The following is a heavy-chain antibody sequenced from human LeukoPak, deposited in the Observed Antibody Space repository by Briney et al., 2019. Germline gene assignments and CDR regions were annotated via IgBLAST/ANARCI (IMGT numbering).Heavy chain of an antibody. CDR2: ISSNTNTK. Sequence: GGSLRLSCAASGFIFSSHNMNWLRQAPGKGLEWISYISSNTNTKYYADSVKGRFTISRDNAKNSLYLQMNSLRAEDTAVYYCATPKAVSDAFGIWGQGTMVTVSS. J-gene: IGHJ3*02. V-gene: IGHV3-48*01. CDR3: ATPKAVSDAFGI. D-gene: IGHD2-15*01. CDR1: GFIFSSHN.